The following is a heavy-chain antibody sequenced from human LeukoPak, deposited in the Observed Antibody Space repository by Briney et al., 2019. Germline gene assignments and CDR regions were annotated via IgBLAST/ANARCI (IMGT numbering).Heavy chain of an antibody. CDR3: TRDLRIATAVAFFDS. V-gene: IGHV1-2*02. CDR2: INPNTGDT. CDR1: GYRFTDHL. Sequence: LRASVKVSCKASGYRFTDHLIHWFRQAPGQGLEWMGWINPNTGDTISAQKFQGRVAMTRDTSITTTYMELTGLESGDGALYFCTRDLRIATAVAFFDSWGQGTRVTVSS. J-gene: IGHJ4*02. D-gene: IGHD2-15*01.